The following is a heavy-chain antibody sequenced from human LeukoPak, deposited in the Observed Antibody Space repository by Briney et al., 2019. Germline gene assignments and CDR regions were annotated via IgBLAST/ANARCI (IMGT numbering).Heavy chain of an antibody. D-gene: IGHD2-2*01. CDR2: INHSGST. Sequence: SETLSLTCAVYGGSFSGYYWSWIRQPPGKGPEWIGEINHSGSTNYNPYLKSRVTISVDTSKNQFSLKLSSVTAADTAVYYCAVGSTSCPTCDYWGQGTLVTVSS. CDR1: GGSFSGYY. J-gene: IGHJ4*02. V-gene: IGHV4-34*01. CDR3: AVGSTSCPTCDY.